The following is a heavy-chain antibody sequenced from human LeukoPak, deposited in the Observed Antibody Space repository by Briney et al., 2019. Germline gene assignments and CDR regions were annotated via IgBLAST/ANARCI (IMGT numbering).Heavy chain of an antibody. CDR1: GVTFSTFE. D-gene: IGHD3-22*01. Sequence: GGSLRLSCAASGVTFSTFEVNWVRQAPGKGLEWVSFISSSASTIFYADSVKGRFTISRDNARNSLYLQMNSLRAEDTAVYYCARGYYDSSGYFQHGRWGQGTLVTVSS. V-gene: IGHV3-48*03. CDR3: ARGYYDSSGYFQHGR. CDR2: ISSSASTI. J-gene: IGHJ4*02.